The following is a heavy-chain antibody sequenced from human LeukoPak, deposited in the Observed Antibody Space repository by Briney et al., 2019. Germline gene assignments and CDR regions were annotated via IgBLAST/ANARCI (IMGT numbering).Heavy chain of an antibody. J-gene: IGHJ4*02. CDR3: AKDVSSWDSSGCYCDY. V-gene: IGHV3-30*02. Sequence: GGSLRLSCAASGFTFSSYGMLWVRQAPGKGLEWVAFIRYDGSNKYYAGSVKGRFTISRDNSKNTLYLQMNSLRAEDTAVYYCAKDVSSWDSSGCYCDYLRQGTLVTVSS. CDR1: GFTFSSYG. D-gene: IGHD3-22*01. CDR2: IRYDGSNK.